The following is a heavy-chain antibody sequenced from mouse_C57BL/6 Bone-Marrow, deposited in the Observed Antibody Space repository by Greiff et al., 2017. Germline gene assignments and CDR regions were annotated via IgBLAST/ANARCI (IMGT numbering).Heavy chain of an antibody. CDR2: IYPGSGST. Sequence: QVQLQQPGAELVKPGASVKMSCKASGYTFTSYWITWVKQRPGQGLEWIGDIYPGSGSTNYNEKFKSKATLTVDTSSSTAYMQLSSLTAEDSAVYYCASYPGPHYYDSSYEVAYWGQGTLVTVSA. CDR1: GYTFTSYW. CDR3: ASYPGPHYYDSSYEVAY. J-gene: IGHJ3*01. D-gene: IGHD1-1*01. V-gene: IGHV1-55*01.